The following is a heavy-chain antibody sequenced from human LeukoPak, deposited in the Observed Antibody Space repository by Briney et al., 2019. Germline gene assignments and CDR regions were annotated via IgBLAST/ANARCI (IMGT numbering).Heavy chain of an antibody. D-gene: IGHD3/OR15-3a*01. Sequence: ASLTVSCTLSGDTLTEFSMHWVRQAPGKGLEWMGGFYPEDGKTIYAQKFQGRVTMIEATSTDTAYMQLTSPTTEDTAVYYCPTAGDAIDGVMIWDFWGQGTLVTVSS. V-gene: IGHV1-24*01. CDR1: GDTLTEFS. CDR3: PTAGDAIDGVMIWDF. J-gene: IGHJ4*02. CDR2: FYPEDGKT.